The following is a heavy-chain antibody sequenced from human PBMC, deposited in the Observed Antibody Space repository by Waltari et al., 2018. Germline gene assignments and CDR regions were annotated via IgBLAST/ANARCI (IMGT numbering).Heavy chain of an antibody. J-gene: IGHJ4*02. V-gene: IGHV4-34*01. CDR3: ARAHYYDSSGYWD. CDR2: INHSGST. Sequence: QVQLQQWGAGLLKPSETLSLTCAVYGGSFSGYYSSWFRQPPGKGLEWIGEINHSGSTNYNPSLKSRVTISVDTSKNQFSLKLSSVTAADTAVYYCARAHYYDSSGYWDWGQGTLVTVSS. CDR1: GGSFSGYY. D-gene: IGHD3-22*01.